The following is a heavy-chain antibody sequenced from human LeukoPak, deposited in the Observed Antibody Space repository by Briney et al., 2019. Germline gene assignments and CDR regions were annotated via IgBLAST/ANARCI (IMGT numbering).Heavy chain of an antibody. CDR3: ARAYLRLGELSALDY. J-gene: IGHJ4*02. CDR2: ISYDGSNK. D-gene: IGHD3-16*02. V-gene: IGHV3-30*04. Sequence: PGRSLRLSCAASGFTFSSYAMHWVRQAPGKGLEWVAVISYDGSNKYYADSVKGRFTISRDNSKNTLHLQMNSLRAEDTAVYYCARAYLRLGELSALDYWGQGTLVTVSS. CDR1: GFTFSSYA.